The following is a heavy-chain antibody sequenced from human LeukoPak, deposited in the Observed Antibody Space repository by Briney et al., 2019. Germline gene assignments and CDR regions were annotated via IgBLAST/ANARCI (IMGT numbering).Heavy chain of an antibody. Sequence: PGGSLRLSCAASGFTFSSYSMNWVRQAPGKGLEWVSSISSSSSYLYYADSVKGRFTISRDNAKNSLYLQMNSLRAEDTAVYYCARDLSYPGAIDYWGQGTLVTVSS. J-gene: IGHJ4*02. D-gene: IGHD3-10*01. V-gene: IGHV3-21*01. CDR2: ISSSSSYL. CDR1: GFTFSSYS. CDR3: ARDLSYPGAIDY.